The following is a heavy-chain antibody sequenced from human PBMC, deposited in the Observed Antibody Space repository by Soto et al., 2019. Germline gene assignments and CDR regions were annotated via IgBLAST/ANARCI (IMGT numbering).Heavy chain of an antibody. D-gene: IGHD2-15*01. CDR3: ARKVVAGLDAFDI. CDR2: IYYSGST. J-gene: IGHJ3*02. CDR1: GGSISSYY. V-gene: IGHV4-59*01. Sequence: PSETLSLTCTVSGGSISSYYWSWIRQPPGKGLEWIGYIYYSGSTNYNPSLKSRVTISVDTSKNQFSLKLSSVTAADTAVYYCARKVVAGLDAFDIWGQGTMVTVSS.